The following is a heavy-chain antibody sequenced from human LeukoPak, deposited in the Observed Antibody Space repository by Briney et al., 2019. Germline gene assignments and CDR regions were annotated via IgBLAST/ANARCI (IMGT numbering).Heavy chain of an antibody. V-gene: IGHV3-48*03. J-gene: IGHJ4*02. Sequence: GGSLRLPCAASGFTFSSYEMIWVRQAPGKGLEWLSYISSTGNTIYYADSVKGRFTISRDNAKNSLYLQMNSLRAEDTAVYYCARGPNYHSSSSHFDYWGQGTLVTVSS. CDR3: ARGPNYHSSSSHFDY. D-gene: IGHD6-6*01. CDR1: GFTFSSYE. CDR2: ISSTGNTI.